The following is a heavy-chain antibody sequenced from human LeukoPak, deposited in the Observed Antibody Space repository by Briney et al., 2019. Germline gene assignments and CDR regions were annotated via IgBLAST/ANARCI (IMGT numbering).Heavy chain of an antibody. Sequence: SETLSLTCAVYGGSFSGYYWSWIRQPPGKGLEWIGEINHSGSTNYNPSLKSRVTISVDTSKNQFSLKLSSVTAADTAVYYCATDSPHTGFFDYWGKGTMVTV. J-gene: IGHJ4*02. CDR3: ATDSPHTGFFDY. D-gene: IGHD3-10*01. CDR1: GGSFSGYY. V-gene: IGHV4-34*01. CDR2: INHSGST.